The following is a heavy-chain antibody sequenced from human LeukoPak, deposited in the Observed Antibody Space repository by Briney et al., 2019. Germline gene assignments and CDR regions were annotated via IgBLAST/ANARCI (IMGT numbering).Heavy chain of an antibody. J-gene: IGHJ4*02. Sequence: ASVKVSCKASGYTFTGYYMHWVRQAPGQGLEWMGWINPNSGGTNYAQNFQGRVTMTEDTSTDTTYMELSSLRSEDTAVYYCATVFFSGSYYFDYWGQGTLVTVSS. D-gene: IGHD1-26*01. CDR1: GYTFTGYY. V-gene: IGHV1-2*02. CDR3: ATVFFSGSYYFDY. CDR2: INPNSGGT.